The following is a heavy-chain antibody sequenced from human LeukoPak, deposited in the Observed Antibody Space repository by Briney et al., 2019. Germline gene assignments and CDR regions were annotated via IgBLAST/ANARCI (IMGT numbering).Heavy chain of an antibody. CDR2: ISGSGGST. CDR1: GFTFSSYG. J-gene: IGHJ5*02. V-gene: IGHV3-23*01. CDR3: AKDILRGGVVIQYNWFDP. Sequence: PGGSLRLSCAASGFTFSSYGMSWVRQAPGKGLEWVSAISGSGGSTYYADSVKGRFTISRDNSKNTLYLQMNSLRAEDTAVYYCAKDILRGGVVIQYNWFDPWGQGTLVTVSS. D-gene: IGHD3-16*02.